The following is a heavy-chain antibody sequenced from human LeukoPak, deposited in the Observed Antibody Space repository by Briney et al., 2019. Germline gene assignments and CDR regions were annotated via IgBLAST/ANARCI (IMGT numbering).Heavy chain of an antibody. Sequence: GGSLRLSCAASGFTVSSNYMSWVRQAPGKGLEWVSVIYSGGSTYYADSVKGRFTISRDNSKNTLYLQMNSLRAEDTAVYYCAREYRSIAAAGSFDYWGQGTPVTVSS. CDR2: IYSGGST. J-gene: IGHJ4*02. CDR1: GFTVSSNY. CDR3: AREYRSIAAAGSFDY. V-gene: IGHV3-66*02. D-gene: IGHD6-13*01.